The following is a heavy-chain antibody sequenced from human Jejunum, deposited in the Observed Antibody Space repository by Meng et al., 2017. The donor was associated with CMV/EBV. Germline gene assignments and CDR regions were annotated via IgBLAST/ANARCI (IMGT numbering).Heavy chain of an antibody. Sequence: CEGSALTISGHWMSWVRQAPGKGLEWVANIKQGGSVIYYEASVKGRFTISRDNAKNSVYLQMTSLRAEDTAVYYCAKDSYSKGDIWGQGTVVTVSS. CDR2: IKQGGSVI. V-gene: IGHV3-7*01. CDR3: AKDSYSKGDI. J-gene: IGHJ3*02. D-gene: IGHD2-15*01. CDR1: ALTISGHW.